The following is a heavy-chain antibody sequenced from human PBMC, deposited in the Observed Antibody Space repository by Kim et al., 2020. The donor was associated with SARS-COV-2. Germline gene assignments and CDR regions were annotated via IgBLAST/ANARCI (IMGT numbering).Heavy chain of an antibody. D-gene: IGHD1-26*01. CDR2: ISWNSGSI. J-gene: IGHJ4*02. Sequence: GGSLRLSCAASGFTFDDYAMHWVRQAPGKGLEWVSGISWNSGSIGYADSVKGRFTISRDNAKNSLYLQMNSLRAEDTALYYCAKDRNSGSYRRFDYWGQGTLVTVSS. CDR3: AKDRNSGSYRRFDY. V-gene: IGHV3-9*01. CDR1: GFTFDDYA.